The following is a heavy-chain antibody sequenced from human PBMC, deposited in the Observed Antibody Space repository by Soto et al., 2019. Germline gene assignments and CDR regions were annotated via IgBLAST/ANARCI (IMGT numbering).Heavy chain of an antibody. J-gene: IGHJ6*02. Sequence: GGSLRLSCAASGFTFSSYAMHWVRQAPGKGLEWVAVISYDGSNKYYADSVKGRFTISRDNSKNTLYLQMNSLRAEDTAVYYCARERIAAAGSQYYYGMDVWGQGTTVTVSS. CDR1: GFTFSSYA. V-gene: IGHV3-30-3*01. CDR2: ISYDGSNK. D-gene: IGHD6-13*01. CDR3: ARERIAAAGSQYYYGMDV.